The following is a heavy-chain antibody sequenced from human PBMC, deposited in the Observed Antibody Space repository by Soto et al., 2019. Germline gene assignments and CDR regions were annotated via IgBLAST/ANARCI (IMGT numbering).Heavy chain of an antibody. J-gene: IGHJ6*02. V-gene: IGHV3-21*01. Sequence: GSLRLSCAASGFTFSSYSMNWVRQAPGKGLEWVSSISSSSSYIYYADSVKGRFTISRDNAKNSLYLQMNSLRAEDTAVYYCARSQIAAAITNSYYYGMDVWGQGTTVTVS. CDR1: GFTFSSYS. D-gene: IGHD6-13*01. CDR3: ARSQIAAAITNSYYYGMDV. CDR2: ISSSSSYI.